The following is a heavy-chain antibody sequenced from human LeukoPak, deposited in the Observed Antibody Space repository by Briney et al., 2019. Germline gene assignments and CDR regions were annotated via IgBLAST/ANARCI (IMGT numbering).Heavy chain of an antibody. Sequence: SETLSLTCTVSGGSISSYYWSWIRQPPGKGLEWIGYIYYSGSTNYNPSLKSRVTISVDTSKNQFSLKLSSVTAADTAVYYCARGLGPEGYYDYVWGSYRCGWFDPWGQGTLVTVSS. D-gene: IGHD3-16*02. CDR1: GGSISSYY. V-gene: IGHV4-59*01. J-gene: IGHJ5*02. CDR2: IYYSGST. CDR3: ARGLGPEGYYDYVWGSYRCGWFDP.